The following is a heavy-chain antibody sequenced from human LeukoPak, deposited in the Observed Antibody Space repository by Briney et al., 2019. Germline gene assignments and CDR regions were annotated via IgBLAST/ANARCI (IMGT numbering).Heavy chain of an antibody. V-gene: IGHV1-2*06. CDR1: GYTFTGYY. CDR3: ASRTSCFL. CDR2: INPNSGGT. J-gene: IGHJ4*02. Sequence: ASVKVSCKPSGYTFTGYYIHWVRQAPGQGLEWMGRINPNSGGTNYAQKFQGRVTMTRDTSISTAYMDLSGLTSDDTAVYYCASRTSCFLWGQGTLVTVSS. D-gene: IGHD2-2*01.